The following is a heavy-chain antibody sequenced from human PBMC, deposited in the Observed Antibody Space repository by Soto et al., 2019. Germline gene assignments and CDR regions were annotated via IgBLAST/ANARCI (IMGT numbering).Heavy chain of an antibody. D-gene: IGHD3-16*01. CDR3: AREEPGNAYNWGFDS. CDR2: IIPMFGTP. J-gene: IGHJ4*02. CDR1: GGTFKTHA. Sequence: QVQLVQSGAEVKTPGSSVKVSCKASGGTFKTHALAWVRQVPGQGLEWMGGIIPMFGTPNYAQRFQASVTISADESTSTTFMDLSRLTSADTAGYFCAREEPGNAYNWGFDSWCQGTLVTVSA. V-gene: IGHV1-69*12.